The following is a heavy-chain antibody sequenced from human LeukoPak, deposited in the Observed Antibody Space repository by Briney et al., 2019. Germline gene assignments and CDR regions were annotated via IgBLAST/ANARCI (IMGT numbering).Heavy chain of an antibody. J-gene: IGHJ5*02. D-gene: IGHD3-22*01. CDR2: INHSGST. V-gene: IGHV4-34*01. CDR1: GGSFSGYY. CDR3: ARRRSYYDSMSRPYNWFDP. Sequence: PSETLSLTCAVYGGSFSGYYWSWIRQPPGKGLEWIGEINHSGSTNYNPSLKSRVTISVDTSKNQFSLKLSSVTAADTAVYYCARRRSYYDSMSRPYNWFDPWGQGTLVTVSS.